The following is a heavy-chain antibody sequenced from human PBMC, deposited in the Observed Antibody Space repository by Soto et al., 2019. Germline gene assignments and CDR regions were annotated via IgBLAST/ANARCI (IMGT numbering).Heavy chain of an antibody. CDR1: GFSFSSFA. D-gene: IGHD3-22*01. V-gene: IGHV3-23*01. CDR3: AKTRGAMIYAISVYGMDV. Sequence: EVQLLESGGGFIHPGGSLRLSCAASGFSFSSFAMNWVRQAPGKGLEWVSIISGSADSTFYADSVKGRFTISRDNYKSTLYLQINSLRAEDTAVYYCAKTRGAMIYAISVYGMDVCGQGTTFTVSS. J-gene: IGHJ6*02. CDR2: ISGSADST.